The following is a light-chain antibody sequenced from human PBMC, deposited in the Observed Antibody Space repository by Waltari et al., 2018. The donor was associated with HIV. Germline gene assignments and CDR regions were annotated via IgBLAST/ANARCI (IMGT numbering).Light chain of an antibody. CDR3: QQLNTYPPT. CDR1: KGIAGY. CDR2: ETS. V-gene: IGKV1-9*01. J-gene: IGKJ4*01. Sequence: DTQLTQSPPFLSASVGDRVTITCRASKGIAGYLACYQQKPGKPPNLLIYETSTLQNGVPSRFSGSGSWTAFTLTISSLQPEDFTTYYCQQLNTYPPTFGGGTKVEIK.